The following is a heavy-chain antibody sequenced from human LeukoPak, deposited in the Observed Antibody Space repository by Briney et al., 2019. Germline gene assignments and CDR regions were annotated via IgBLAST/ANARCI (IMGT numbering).Heavy chain of an antibody. CDR2: INHSGST. Sequence: SETLSLTCAVYGGSFSGYYRSWIRQPPGKGLEWIGEINHSGSTNYNPSLKSRVTISVDTSKNQFSLKLSSVTAADTAVYYCARVGQFYDSSGYYGPFFDYWGQGTLVTVSS. J-gene: IGHJ4*02. V-gene: IGHV4-34*01. CDR1: GGSFSGYY. CDR3: ARVGQFYDSSGYYGPFFDY. D-gene: IGHD3-22*01.